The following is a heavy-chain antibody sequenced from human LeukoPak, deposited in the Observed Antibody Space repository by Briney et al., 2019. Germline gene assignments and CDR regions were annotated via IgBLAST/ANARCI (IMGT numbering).Heavy chain of an antibody. CDR1: GFSFGSFA. J-gene: IGHJ4*02. D-gene: IGHD2-21*01. CDR2: IIGSGGTT. V-gene: IGHV3-23*01. CDR3: ARDLDWLIYDY. Sequence: GGSLRLSCAASGFSFGSFAMSWVRQAPGKGLEWVSGIIGSGGTTFYADSVKGRFTISRDNAKNTLYLQMNSLRADDTAMYYCARDLDWLIYDYWGQGSLVAVSS.